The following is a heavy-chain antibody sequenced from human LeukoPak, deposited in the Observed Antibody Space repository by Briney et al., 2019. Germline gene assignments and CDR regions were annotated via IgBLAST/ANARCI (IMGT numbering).Heavy chain of an antibody. J-gene: IGHJ5*02. Sequence: ASVKVSCKASGYTFTSYDINWVRQATGQGLEWMGWMNPNSGNTGYAQKFQGRVTMTRDTSISTAYMELSSLRSEDTAVYYCARVSCSSTSCYSSPWFDPWGQGTLVTVSS. CDR1: GYTFTSYD. CDR3: ARVSCSSTSCYSSPWFDP. V-gene: IGHV1-8*01. CDR2: MNPNSGNT. D-gene: IGHD2-2*01.